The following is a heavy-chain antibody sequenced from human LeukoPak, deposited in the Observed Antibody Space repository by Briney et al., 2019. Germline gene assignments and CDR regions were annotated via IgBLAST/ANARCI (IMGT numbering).Heavy chain of an antibody. CDR3: AELGITMIGGV. Sequence: GGSLRLSCAASGFTFTDYWMHWVRQVAGKGLVWVSRINGDLTNTTYADSVKGRFTISRDNAKNTLYLQMNSLRAEDTAVYYCAELGITMIGGVWGKGTTVTISS. J-gene: IGHJ6*04. CDR2: INGDLTNT. D-gene: IGHD3-10*02. V-gene: IGHV3-74*03. CDR1: GFTFTDYW.